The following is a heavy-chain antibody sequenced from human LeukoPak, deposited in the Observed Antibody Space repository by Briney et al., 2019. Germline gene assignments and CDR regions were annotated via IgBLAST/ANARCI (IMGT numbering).Heavy chain of an antibody. CDR2: INAGNGNT. CDR1: GYSFTSQD. J-gene: IGHJ4*02. CDR3: ARGGDTMVRGVIMASPDDY. V-gene: IGHV1-3*01. D-gene: IGHD3-10*01. Sequence: ASVKVSCKTSGYSFTSQDMHWVRQAPGQRLEWMGWINAGNGNTKYSQEFQGRVTMTTDTSTSTAYMELRSLRSDDTAVYYCARGGDTMVRGVIMASPDDYWGQGTLVTVSS.